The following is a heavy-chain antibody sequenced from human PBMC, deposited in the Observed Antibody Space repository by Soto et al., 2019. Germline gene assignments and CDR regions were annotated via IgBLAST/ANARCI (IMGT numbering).Heavy chain of an antibody. J-gene: IGHJ4*02. Sequence: GGSLRLSCAASGFTFSSYAMSWVRQAPGKGLEWVSAISGSGGSTYYADSVKGRFTISRDNSKNTLYLQMNSLKAEDTAVYYCAKGVAAAGIFDYWGQGTLVTVSS. D-gene: IGHD6-13*01. CDR1: GFTFSSYA. CDR3: AKGVAAAGIFDY. V-gene: IGHV3-23*01. CDR2: ISGSGGST.